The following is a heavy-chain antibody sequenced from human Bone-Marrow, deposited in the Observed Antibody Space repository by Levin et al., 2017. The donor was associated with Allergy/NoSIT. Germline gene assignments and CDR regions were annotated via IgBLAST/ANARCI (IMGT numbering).Heavy chain of an antibody. CDR3: ASGPWGCSSTSCYLSRYPGYYYYMDV. Sequence: ASVKVSCKASGGTFSSYAISWVRQAPGQGLEWMGGIIPIFGTANYAQKFQGRVTITADESTSTAYMELSSLRSEDTAVYYCASGPWGCSSTSCYLSRYPGYYYYMDVWGKGTTVTVSS. CDR1: GGTFSSYA. CDR2: IIPIFGTA. V-gene: IGHV1-69*13. J-gene: IGHJ6*03. D-gene: IGHD2-2*01.